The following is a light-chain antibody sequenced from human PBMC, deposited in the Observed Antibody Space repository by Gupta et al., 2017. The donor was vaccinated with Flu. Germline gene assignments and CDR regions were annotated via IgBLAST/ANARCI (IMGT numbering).Light chain of an antibody. J-gene: IGKJ3*01. CDR2: AAS. V-gene: IGKV1-39*01. CDR1: QSISSY. CDR3: QQSDSTLFT. Sequence: DIQMTQSPSSLSASVGDRVTITCRASQSISSYLNWHQQKPGKAPKLLIYAASSLQSGVPSRFSGSGSGTDFTLTISRLQPEDFATYYCQQSDSTLFTFGHGTKVDIK.